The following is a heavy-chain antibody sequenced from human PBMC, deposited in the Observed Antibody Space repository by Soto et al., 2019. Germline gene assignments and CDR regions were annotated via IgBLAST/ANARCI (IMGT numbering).Heavy chain of an antibody. CDR2: IIPIFGTA. CDR3: ARGYCTNGVCVHYSFHY. V-gene: IGHV1-69*13. D-gene: IGHD2-8*01. J-gene: IGHJ4*02. CDR1: GGTFSSYA. Sequence: ASVKVSCKASGGTFSSYAISWVRQAPGQGLEWMGGIIPIFGTANYAQKFQGRVTITADESTSTAYMELSSLRSEDTAVYYCARGYCTNGVCVHYSFHYWGQGTLVTCSS.